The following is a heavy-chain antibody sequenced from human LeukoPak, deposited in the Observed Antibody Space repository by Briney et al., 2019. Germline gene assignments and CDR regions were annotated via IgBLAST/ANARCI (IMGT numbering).Heavy chain of an antibody. CDR2: NYSGGST. V-gene: IGHV3-66*01. J-gene: IGHJ4*02. CDR3: ARDTTTVVPPRDY. CDR1: GFTVSSNY. D-gene: IGHD4-23*01. Sequence: GGSLRLSCAASGFTVSSNYMSWVRQAPGKGLEWVSVNYSGGSTYYADSVKGRFTISRDNSKNTLYLQMNSLRAEDTAVYYCARDTTTVVPPRDYWGQGTLVTVSS.